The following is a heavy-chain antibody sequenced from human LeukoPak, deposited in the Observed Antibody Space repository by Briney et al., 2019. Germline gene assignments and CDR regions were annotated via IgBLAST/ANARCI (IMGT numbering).Heavy chain of an antibody. Sequence: GGSLRLSCAASGCTFSSHGMNWVRQAPGKGLEWVSGISPNGVITYYADSVKGRFTISRDNSKGTVYLQMNSLRPEDTAVYYCAKDDAWLQFGDWGRGTLVTVSS. CDR1: GCTFSSHG. CDR2: ISPNGVIT. CDR3: AKDDAWLQFGD. J-gene: IGHJ4*02. D-gene: IGHD5-24*01. V-gene: IGHV3-23*01.